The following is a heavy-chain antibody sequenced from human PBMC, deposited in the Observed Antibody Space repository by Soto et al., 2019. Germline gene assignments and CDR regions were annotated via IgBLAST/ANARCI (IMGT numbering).Heavy chain of an antibody. D-gene: IGHD2-15*01. V-gene: IGHV4-39*01. CDR1: GGSIYRSCDY. J-gene: IGHJ4*02. Sequence: DTLSITCTFSGGSIYRSCDYLGLIRQPPGRGLEWIGNIDYNGVTYSNPSLKSRVTISRDTSKNQFSLKLTSVTAADTALYYCGKVLVGATGHTDSDYWGPGTLVTV. CDR3: GKVLVGATGHTDSDY. CDR2: IDYNGVT.